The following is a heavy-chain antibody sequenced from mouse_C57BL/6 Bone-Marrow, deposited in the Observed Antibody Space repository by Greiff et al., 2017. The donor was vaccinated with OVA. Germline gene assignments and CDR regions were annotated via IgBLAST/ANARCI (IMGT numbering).Heavy chain of an antibody. D-gene: IGHD2-5*01. Sequence: VQGVESGPGLVAPSQSLSITCTVSGFSLTSYGVHWVRQPPGKGLEWLVVIWSDGSTTYNSALKSRLSISKDNSKSQVFLKMNSLQTDDTAMYYCARSSYYSNFLFDYWGQGTTLTVSS. CDR2: IWSDGST. CDR1: GFSLTSYG. CDR3: ARSSYYSNFLFDY. J-gene: IGHJ2*01. V-gene: IGHV2-6*03.